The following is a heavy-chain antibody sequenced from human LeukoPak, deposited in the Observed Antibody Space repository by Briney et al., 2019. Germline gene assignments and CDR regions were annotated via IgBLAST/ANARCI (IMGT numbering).Heavy chain of an antibody. CDR3: ARGTRIAVAVGSSFDY. Sequence: SVKVSCKASGGTFSSYAISWVRQAPGQGLEWMGGIIPIFGTANYAQNLQGRVTITADESTRTAYMELSGLRSEDTAVYCCARGTRIAVAVGSSFDYWGQGTLVTVSS. CDR1: GGTFSSYA. V-gene: IGHV1-69*13. CDR2: IIPIFGTA. D-gene: IGHD6-19*01. J-gene: IGHJ4*02.